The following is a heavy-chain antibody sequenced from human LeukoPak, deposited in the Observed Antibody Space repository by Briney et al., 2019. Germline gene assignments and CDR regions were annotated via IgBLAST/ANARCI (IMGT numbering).Heavy chain of an antibody. V-gene: IGHV1-18*01. CDR2: ISVYNGVT. Sequence: ASVKVSCKASGYTFANYGIGWVRQAPGQGLEWMGWISVYNGVTNYAQKVQGRVTMTTDTSTNPSYMELWSRRSDDTAVYYCARSASSSGYYLPFDYWGQGSPVTVSS. D-gene: IGHD3-22*01. CDR1: GYTFANYG. CDR3: ARSASSSGYYLPFDY. J-gene: IGHJ4*02.